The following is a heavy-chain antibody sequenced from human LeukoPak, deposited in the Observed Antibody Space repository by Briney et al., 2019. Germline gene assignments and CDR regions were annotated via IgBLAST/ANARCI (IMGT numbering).Heavy chain of an antibody. CDR3: ARDIGAAAPLFGY. D-gene: IGHD6-13*01. Sequence: SQTLSLTCAVSGGSISSGGYSWSWIRQPPGKGLEWIGYIYYSGSTNYNPSLKSRVTISVDTSKNQFSLKLSSVTAADTAVYYCARDIGAAAPLFGYWGQGTLVTVSS. CDR1: GGSISSGGYS. J-gene: IGHJ4*02. CDR2: IYYSGST. V-gene: IGHV4-61*08.